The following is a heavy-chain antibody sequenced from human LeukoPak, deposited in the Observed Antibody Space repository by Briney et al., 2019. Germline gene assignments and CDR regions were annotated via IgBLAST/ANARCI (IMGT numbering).Heavy chain of an antibody. CDR3: ARDSGY. CDR2: ISSSSSTI. V-gene: IGHV3-48*01. D-gene: IGHD3-10*01. J-gene: IGHJ4*02. Sequence: PGGSLRLSCAASGFTFSSYSMNWVRQAPGKGVEWVSYISSSSSTIYYAASVKGRFTISRDDAKNSLYLQMNSLRAEDTAVYYCARDSGYWGQGTLVTVSS. CDR1: GFTFSSYS.